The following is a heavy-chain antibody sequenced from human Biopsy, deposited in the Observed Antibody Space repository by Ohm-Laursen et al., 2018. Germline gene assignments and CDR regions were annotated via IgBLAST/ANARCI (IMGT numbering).Heavy chain of an antibody. CDR2: TWDDGSHQ. Sequence: SLRLSCAASESTFRSYWMDWVRQAPDKGLEWVALTWDDGSHQYYADSVKGRFTISRDNSKNSLYLHINTLRVEDTAVYYCVTDRLDDITKVRGIMTDWGQGTLVIVSS. CDR3: VTDRLDDITKVRGIMTD. D-gene: IGHD3-10*01. J-gene: IGHJ4*02. CDR1: ESTFRSYW. V-gene: IGHV3-33*08.